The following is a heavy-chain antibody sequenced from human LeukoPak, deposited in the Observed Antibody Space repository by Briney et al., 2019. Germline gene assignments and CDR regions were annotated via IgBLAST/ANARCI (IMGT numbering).Heavy chain of an antibody. Sequence: GASVTVSCKASGYTFTGYYMHWVRQAPGQGLEWMGRINPNSGGTNYAQKFQGRVTMTRDTSISTAYMELSRLRSDDTAVYYCAREKVRQSGMDVWGQGTTVTVSS. V-gene: IGHV1-2*06. D-gene: IGHD1-1*01. J-gene: IGHJ6*02. CDR1: GYTFTGYY. CDR3: AREKVRQSGMDV. CDR2: INPNSGGT.